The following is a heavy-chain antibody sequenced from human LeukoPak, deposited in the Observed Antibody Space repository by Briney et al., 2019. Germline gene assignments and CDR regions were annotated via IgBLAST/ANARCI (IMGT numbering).Heavy chain of an antibody. CDR1: DVSISNYF. CDR3: ARHYRVGSTNMGTYFDY. D-gene: IGHD1-26*01. V-gene: IGHV4-59*08. Sequence: PSETLSLTCTVCDVSISNYFWSWIRQPPGKGLEWIGYISYSGSANYNPSLKSRVTISADTSKNQFSLKLSSVTAADTAMYHCARHYRVGSTNMGTYFDYWGQGTLVTVSS. CDR2: ISYSGSA. J-gene: IGHJ4*02.